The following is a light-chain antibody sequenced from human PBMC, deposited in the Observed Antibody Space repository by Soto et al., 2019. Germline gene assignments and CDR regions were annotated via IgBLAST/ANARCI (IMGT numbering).Light chain of an antibody. V-gene: IGLV2-14*03. CDR1: SSDVGGYNY. CDR2: EVS. CDR3: SSYTSTTTRV. J-gene: IGLJ1*01. Sequence: QSALTQXASVSGSPGQSITISCTGTSSDVGGYNYVSWYQQHPGKGPKLMIYEVSNRPSGVSNRFSGSKSGNTATLTISGLQAEDEADYYCSSYTSTTTRVFGTGTKVTVL.